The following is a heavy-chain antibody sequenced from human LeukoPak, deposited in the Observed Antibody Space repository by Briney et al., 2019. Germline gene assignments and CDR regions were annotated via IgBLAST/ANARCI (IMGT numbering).Heavy chain of an antibody. CDR1: GYTFTVYY. J-gene: IGHJ4*02. D-gene: IGHD5-12*01. V-gene: IGHV1-2*02. Sequence: GASVKVSCKASGYTFTVYYMHWVRQAPGQGLEWMGWINPNSGGTNSAQKFQGRVTMTRDTSISTAHMELSRLRSDDTAMYYCARGVDSGYPYFDHWGQGTLVTVSS. CDR2: INPNSGGT. CDR3: ARGVDSGYPYFDH.